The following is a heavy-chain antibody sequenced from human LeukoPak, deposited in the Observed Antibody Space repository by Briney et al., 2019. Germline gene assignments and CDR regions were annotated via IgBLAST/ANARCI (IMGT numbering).Heavy chain of an antibody. CDR3: ARQRIVGATTPFDY. CDR1: GGSFSGYY. D-gene: IGHD1-26*01. J-gene: IGHJ4*02. Sequence: SETLSLTCAVYGGSFSGYYWSWIRQPPGKGLESIGEINHSGSANYNPSLKSRVTVSVDTSKNQFSLKVSSVTAADTAVYYCARQRIVGATTPFDYWGQGTLVTVSS. CDR2: INHSGSA. V-gene: IGHV4-34*01.